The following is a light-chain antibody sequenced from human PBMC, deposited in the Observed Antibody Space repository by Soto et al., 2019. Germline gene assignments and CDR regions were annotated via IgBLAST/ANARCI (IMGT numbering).Light chain of an antibody. CDR3: CSYAGSSTHVV. J-gene: IGLJ2*01. Sequence: QSALTQPASVSGSPGQSITISCTGTSSDGGNYNLVSWYQQHPGKAPKLMIYEVSKRPSGVSNRFSGSKSGNTASLTISGLQAEDEADYYCCSYAGSSTHVVFGGGTKVTVL. V-gene: IGLV2-23*02. CDR2: EVS. CDR1: SSDGGNYNL.